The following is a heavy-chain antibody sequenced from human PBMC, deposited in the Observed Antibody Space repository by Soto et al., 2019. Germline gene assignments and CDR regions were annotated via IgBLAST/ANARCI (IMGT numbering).Heavy chain of an antibody. J-gene: IGHJ6*03. CDR3: ARDRRVIANAGVEYYYYLVV. Sequence: GGSLRLSCAASGFTFSSYSMNWVRQAPGKGLEKASSISSSSRYIYYADSVKGRFTISRDNAKNSLYLQMNSLRAEDTAVYYCARDRRVIANAGVEYYYYLVVWGNWSSVTVFS. V-gene: IGHV3-21*01. D-gene: IGHD2-21*01. CDR2: ISSSSRYI. CDR1: GFTFSSYS.